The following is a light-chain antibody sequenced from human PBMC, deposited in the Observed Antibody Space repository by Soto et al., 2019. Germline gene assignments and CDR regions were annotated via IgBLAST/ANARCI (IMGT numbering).Light chain of an antibody. Sequence: TQPPGTLSLSPGERATLSCRASQSVSSNLAWYQQKPGQAPRLLIYGASTRATGIPARFSGSGSGTEFTLTISSLQSEDFAVYYCQQYNNWPPAWTFGQGTMV. CDR1: QSVSSN. CDR3: QQYNNWPPAWT. J-gene: IGKJ1*01. CDR2: GAS. V-gene: IGKV3-15*01.